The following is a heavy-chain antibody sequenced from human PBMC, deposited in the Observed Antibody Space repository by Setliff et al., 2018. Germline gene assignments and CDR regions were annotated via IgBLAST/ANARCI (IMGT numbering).Heavy chain of an antibody. Sequence: SETLSLTCAVSGDSISSRRNYWGWFRQPAGKELEWIGQIYTSWSTNYNPSLKSRVTISLDTSKNQFSLSLTSVTAADTAVYYCARATSGWYSAYYYYMDVWGKGTTVTVSS. CDR2: IYTSWST. CDR1: GDSISSRRNY. D-gene: IGHD6-19*01. J-gene: IGHJ6*03. CDR3: ARATSGWYSAYYYYMDV. V-gene: IGHV4-61*09.